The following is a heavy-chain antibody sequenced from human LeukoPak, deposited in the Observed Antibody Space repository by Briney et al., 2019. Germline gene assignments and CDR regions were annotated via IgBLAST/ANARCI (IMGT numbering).Heavy chain of an antibody. V-gene: IGHV3-74*01. D-gene: IGHD2-2*01. Sequence: GGTLRLSCAASGNYWMHWVRQAPGKGLVWVSHINSDGSWTSYADSVKGRFTISKDNAKNTVYLQMNNLRAEDTAVYYCVSFYETYWGRGTLVTVSS. CDR3: VSFYETY. J-gene: IGHJ4*02. CDR1: GNYW. CDR2: INSDGSWT.